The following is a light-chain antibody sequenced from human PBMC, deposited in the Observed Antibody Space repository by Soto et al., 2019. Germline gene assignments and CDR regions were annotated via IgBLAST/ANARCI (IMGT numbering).Light chain of an antibody. CDR3: QQYKTYSTWT. V-gene: IGKV1-12*01. CDR1: QGISSW. Sequence: DLQMTQSPSSVSASVGDRVTITCRASQGISSWLAWYQQKPGKAPKLLIYAASSLESGVPSRFSGSGSGTEFTLTISSLQPEDSATYFCQQYKTYSTWTFGQGTKVEIK. J-gene: IGKJ1*01. CDR2: AAS.